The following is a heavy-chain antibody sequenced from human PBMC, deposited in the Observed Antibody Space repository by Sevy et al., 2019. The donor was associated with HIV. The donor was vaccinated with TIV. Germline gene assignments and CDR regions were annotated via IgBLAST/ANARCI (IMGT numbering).Heavy chain of an antibody. CDR3: VGVGFPTGSYFDF. CDR1: GGSFSGYY. CDR2: INHSGST. V-gene: IGHV4-34*01. J-gene: IGHJ4*02. D-gene: IGHD1-26*01. Sequence: LTCAVYGGSFSGYYWSWIRQPPGKGLEWIGEINHSGSTNYIPSLKSRVTISIDTSKNQFSLKLSSVSAADTAVYYCVGVGFPTGSYFDFWGQGTLVTVSS.